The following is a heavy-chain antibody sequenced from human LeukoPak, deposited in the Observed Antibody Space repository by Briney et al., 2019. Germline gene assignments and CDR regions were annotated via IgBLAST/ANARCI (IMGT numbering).Heavy chain of an antibody. CDR1: GFTFSSYW. D-gene: IGHD6-6*01. V-gene: IGHV3-74*01. J-gene: IGHJ3*02. Sequence: GGSLRLSCAASGFTFSSYWMHWVRQAPGKGLVWVSRINTDGSSTSYADSVKGRFTISRDNSKNALFLQMNSLRAEDMAIYYCARGASSWEYTTFDIWGQGTIVTVSS. CDR2: INTDGSST. CDR3: ARGASSWEYTTFDI.